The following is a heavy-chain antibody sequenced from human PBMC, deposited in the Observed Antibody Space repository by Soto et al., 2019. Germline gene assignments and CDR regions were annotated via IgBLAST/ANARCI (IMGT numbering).Heavy chain of an antibody. CDR1: GYTFTSYY. V-gene: IGHV1-46*01. J-gene: IGHJ6*02. Sequence: GASVKVSCKASGYTFTSYYMHWVRQAPGQGLEWMGIINPSGGSTSYAQKFQGRVTMTRDTSTSTVYMELSSLRSEDTAVYYCASYNSRSGSYFDYYYYGMDVWGQGTTVTVSS. CDR2: INPSGGST. CDR3: ASYNSRSGSYFDYYYYGMDV. D-gene: IGHD1-26*01.